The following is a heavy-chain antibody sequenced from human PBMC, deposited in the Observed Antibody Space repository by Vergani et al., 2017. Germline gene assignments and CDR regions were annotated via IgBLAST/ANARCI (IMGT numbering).Heavy chain of an antibody. CDR2: IYYSGST. Sequence: QVQLQQWGAGLLKPSETLSLTCAVYGGSFSGYYWSWFRQPPGKGLEWIGYIYYSGSTNYNPSLKSRVTISVDTSKNQFSLKLSSVTAADTAVYYCARVGGDYTLYYYYYYMDVWGKGTTVTVSS. D-gene: IGHD4-17*01. V-gene: IGHV4-34*11. CDR3: ARVGGDYTLYYYYYYMDV. CDR1: GGSFSGYY. J-gene: IGHJ6*03.